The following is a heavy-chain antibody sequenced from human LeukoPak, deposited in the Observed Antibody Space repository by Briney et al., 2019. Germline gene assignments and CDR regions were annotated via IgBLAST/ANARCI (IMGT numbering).Heavy chain of an antibody. J-gene: IGHJ4*02. D-gene: IGHD6-13*01. Sequence: GASVKVSCKASGYSFAGYGISWVRQAPGQGLEWIGWISTYSGNTNYAHNLQGRITVTTETSTSTAYMELRSLRSDDTAVYYCARVGAAPGHFHYWGQGTQLTVSS. CDR2: ISTYSGNT. CDR1: GYSFAGYG. CDR3: ARVGAAPGHFHY. V-gene: IGHV1-18*01.